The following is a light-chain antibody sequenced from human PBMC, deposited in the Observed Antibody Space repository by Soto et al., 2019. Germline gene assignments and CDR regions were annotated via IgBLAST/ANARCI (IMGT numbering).Light chain of an antibody. CDR1: ESVRTS. V-gene: IGKV3-11*01. CDR3: QQRNTWPPIT. J-gene: IGKJ5*01. Sequence: EIVLTQSPVTLSLSPGERATLSCRASESVRTSLAWYHVKPGQAPSLLIYDASRRASGVPARFSGSGSGTDFTLTISSLEPEDFALYYCQQRNTWPPITFGQGTRLEIK. CDR2: DAS.